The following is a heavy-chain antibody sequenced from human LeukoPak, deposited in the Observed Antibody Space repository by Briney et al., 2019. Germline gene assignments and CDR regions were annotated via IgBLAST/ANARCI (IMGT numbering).Heavy chain of an antibody. CDR2: ISSNGGST. CDR1: GFTFSSYA. J-gene: IGHJ4*02. CDR3: ASGPSGSSR. V-gene: IGHV3-64*01. Sequence: GGSLRLSCAASGFTFSSYAMHWVRQAPGKGLEYVSAISSNGGSTYYANSVKGRFTISRDNAKNSLYLQMDSLRAEDTAVYYCASGPSGSSRWGQGTLVTVSS. D-gene: IGHD1-26*01.